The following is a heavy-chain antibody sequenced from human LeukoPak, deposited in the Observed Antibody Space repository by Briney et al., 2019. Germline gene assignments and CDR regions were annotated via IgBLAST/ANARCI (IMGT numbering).Heavy chain of an antibody. CDR2: INPSGGST. CDR1: GYTFTSYY. Sequence: GASVKVSCKASGYTFTSYYMHWVRQAPGQGLEWMGIINPSGGSTSYAQKFQGRVTMTRDMSTSTVYMELSSLRSEDTAVYSCARSKLGVCYDYWGQGTLVTVSS. J-gene: IGHJ4*02. CDR3: ARSKLGVCYDY. D-gene: IGHD2-8*01. V-gene: IGHV1-46*01.